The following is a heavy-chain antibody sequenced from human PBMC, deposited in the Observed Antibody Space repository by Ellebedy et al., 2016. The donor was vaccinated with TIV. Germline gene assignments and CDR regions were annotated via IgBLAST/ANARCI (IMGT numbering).Heavy chain of an antibody. D-gene: IGHD7-27*01. J-gene: IGHJ3*01. CDR3: ATFGSATGVYDV. CDR2: IFPSDSDSDV. V-gene: IGHV5-51*01. Sequence: GESLKISCQASGYLFTSLWIGWVRQMPGKGLEWMAIIFPSDSDSDVRYRPAAQGHVTISADTSTNTAYLPWNSLEVSDTATYFCATFGSATGVYDVWGPGTPVTVS. CDR1: GYLFTSLW.